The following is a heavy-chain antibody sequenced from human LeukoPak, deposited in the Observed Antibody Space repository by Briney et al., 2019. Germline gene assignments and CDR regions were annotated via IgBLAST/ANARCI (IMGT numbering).Heavy chain of an antibody. Sequence: GGSLRLSCAASGFTFSSYAMHWVRQAPGKGLEWVAVISYDGSNKYYADSVKGRFTISRDNSKNTLYLQMNNLRAEDTAVYYCAREQDIVVVPAARGGFDIWGQGAMVTVSS. D-gene: IGHD2-2*01. CDR1: GFTFSSYA. CDR2: ISYDGSNK. V-gene: IGHV3-30*01. CDR3: AREQDIVVVPAARGGFDI. J-gene: IGHJ3*02.